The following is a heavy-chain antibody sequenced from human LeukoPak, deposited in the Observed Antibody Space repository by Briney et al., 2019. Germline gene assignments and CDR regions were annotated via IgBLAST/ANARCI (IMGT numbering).Heavy chain of an antibody. CDR1: GYTFMGYD. CDR3: ARGSVATISGY. V-gene: IGHV1-2*02. CDR2: ISPNSGGT. Sequence: ASVKVSCKASGYTFMGYDMHWVRQAPGQGLEWMGWISPNSGGTNYAQNFQGRVTMTRDTSISTAYMELSRLRSDDTAVYYCARGSVATISGYWGQGILVTVSS. J-gene: IGHJ4*02. D-gene: IGHD5-12*01.